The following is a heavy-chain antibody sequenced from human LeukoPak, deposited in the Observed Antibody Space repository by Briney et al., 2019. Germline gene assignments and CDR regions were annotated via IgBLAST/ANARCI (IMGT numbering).Heavy chain of an antibody. CDR1: GGSFSGYY. Sequence: SETLSLTCAVYGGSFSGYYWTWIRQTPEKGLEWIGEMNPSGSTNYNPSLKSRVTISVDTSKNQFSLKLSSVTAADTAVYYCARIRVPAASSYYYYYYYMDVWGKGTTVTVSS. J-gene: IGHJ6*03. CDR2: MNPSGST. D-gene: IGHD2-2*01. CDR3: ARIRVPAASSYYYYYYYMDV. V-gene: IGHV4-34*01.